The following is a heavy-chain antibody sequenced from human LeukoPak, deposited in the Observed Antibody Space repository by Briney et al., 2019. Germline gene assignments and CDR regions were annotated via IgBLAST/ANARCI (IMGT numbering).Heavy chain of an antibody. CDR3: AGDRSLDY. J-gene: IGHJ4*02. CDR2: ISSSSSTI. CDR1: GFTFSSYS. V-gene: IGHV3-48*01. Sequence: GESLRLSCAASGFTFSSYSMNWVRQAPGKGLEWVSYISSSSSTIYYADSVKGRFTISRDNAKNSLYLQMNSLRAEDTAVYYCAGDRSLDYWGQGTLVTVSS.